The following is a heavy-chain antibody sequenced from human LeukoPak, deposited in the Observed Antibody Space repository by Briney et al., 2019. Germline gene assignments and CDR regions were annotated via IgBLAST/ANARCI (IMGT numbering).Heavy chain of an antibody. Sequence: SETLSLTCTVSGGSISSGGYYWSWIRQHPGKGLEWIGYIYYSGSTYYNPSLKSRVTISVDTSKSQFSLKLSSVTAADTAVYYCARGEAHDYGDYGFFDYWGQGTLVTVSS. D-gene: IGHD4-17*01. CDR2: IYYSGST. J-gene: IGHJ4*02. V-gene: IGHV4-31*03. CDR1: GGSISSGGYY. CDR3: ARGEAHDYGDYGFFDY.